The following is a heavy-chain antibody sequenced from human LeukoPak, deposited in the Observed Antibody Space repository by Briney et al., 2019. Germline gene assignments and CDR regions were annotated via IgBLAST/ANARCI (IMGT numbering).Heavy chain of an antibody. D-gene: IGHD5-18*01. Sequence: SETLSLTCTVSGGSISSSSYYWGWIRQPPGKGLEWIGTVHYSGSTYYTPSLTSRVTMSVDTSKNQFSLKLSSVTAADTAVYYCASLYSYGYYYFDYWGQGTLVTVSS. CDR2: VHYSGST. V-gene: IGHV4-39*07. CDR3: ASLYSYGYYYFDY. CDR1: GGSISSSSYY. J-gene: IGHJ4*02.